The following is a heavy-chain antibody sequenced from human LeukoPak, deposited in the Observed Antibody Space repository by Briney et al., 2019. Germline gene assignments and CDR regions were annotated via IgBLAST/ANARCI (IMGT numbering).Heavy chain of an antibody. J-gene: IGHJ4*02. D-gene: IGHD3-16*01. CDR1: GFTFSSYA. CDR2: IKEDGSDR. V-gene: IGHV3-7*01. Sequence: GGSLRLSCAASGFTFSSYAMSWVRQAPGKGLEWVAAIKEDGSDRYYLDSVEGRFTISRDNAKNSLYPQMNSLRAEDTAIYFCARDTYRFDDYWGQGTLVTVSS. CDR3: ARDTYRFDDY.